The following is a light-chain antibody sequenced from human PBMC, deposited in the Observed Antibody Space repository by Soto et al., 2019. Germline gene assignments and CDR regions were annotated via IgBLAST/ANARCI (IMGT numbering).Light chain of an antibody. Sequence: EIVMTQSPATLSVSPGERASLSCRASQSVGSNLAWYQQTAGQAPRLLIYGASTRATGIPARFSGSGSGTEFTLAASSLQSEDLTDYPCQQQTKLPYTLGQSTKLGI. V-gene: IGKV3-15*01. CDR1: QSVGSN. CDR2: GAS. J-gene: IGKJ2*01. CDR3: QQQTKLPYT.